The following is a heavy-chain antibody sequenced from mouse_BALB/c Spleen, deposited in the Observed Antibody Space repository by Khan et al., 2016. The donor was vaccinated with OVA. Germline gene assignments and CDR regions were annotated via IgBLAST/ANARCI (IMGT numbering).Heavy chain of an antibody. CDR2: ISPGSGDT. V-gene: IGHV1-77*01. Sequence: QVQLKESGTELARPGASVNLSCKASGYTFTDFYINWVKQRSGQGLEWIGEISPGSGDTYYNEKFKGKATLTADKSSSTVYMQLSSLTSEASAVYFCARRNYFGYTFAYWGQGALVAVSA. J-gene: IGHJ3*01. D-gene: IGHD1-2*01. CDR3: ARRNYFGYTFAY. CDR1: GYTFTDFY.